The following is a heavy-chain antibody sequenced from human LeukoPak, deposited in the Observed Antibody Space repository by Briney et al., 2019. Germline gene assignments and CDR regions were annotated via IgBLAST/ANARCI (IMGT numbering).Heavy chain of an antibody. Sequence: SVKVSCKASGYTFTGYYMHWVRQAPGQGLGWMGGIIPIFGTANYAQKFQGRVTITADESTSTAYMELSSLRSEDTAVYYCARGPAGGDYWGQGTLVTVSS. V-gene: IGHV1-69*13. CDR2: IIPIFGTA. CDR1: GYTFTGYY. J-gene: IGHJ4*02. D-gene: IGHD1-26*01. CDR3: ARGPAGGDY.